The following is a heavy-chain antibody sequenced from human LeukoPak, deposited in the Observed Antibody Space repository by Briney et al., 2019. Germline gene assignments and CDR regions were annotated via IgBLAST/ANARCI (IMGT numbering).Heavy chain of an antibody. J-gene: IGHJ6*02. CDR3: ARGYCSGGSCYSGGYYYGMDV. Sequence: GGSLRLSCAASGFTFSSYAMHWVRQAPGKGLEWVAVISYDGSSKYYADSVKGRFTISRDNSKNTLYLQMNSLRAEDTAVYYCARGYCSGGSCYSGGYYYGMDVWGQGTTVTVS. CDR1: GFTFSSYA. V-gene: IGHV3-30-3*01. CDR2: ISYDGSSK. D-gene: IGHD2-15*01.